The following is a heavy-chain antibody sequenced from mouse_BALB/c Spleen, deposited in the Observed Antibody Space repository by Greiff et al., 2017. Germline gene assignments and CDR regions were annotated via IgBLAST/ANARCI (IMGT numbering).Heavy chain of an antibody. CDR1: GFTFSDYY. V-gene: IGHV5-4*02. Sequence: EVKVVESGGGLVKPGGSLKLSCAASGFTFSDYYMYWVRQTPEKRLEWVATISDGGSYTYYPDSVKGRFTISRDNAKNNLYLQMSSLKSEDTAMYYCARAGGYYGSKGFAYWGQGTLVTVSA. J-gene: IGHJ3*01. CDR3: ARAGGYYGSKGFAY. D-gene: IGHD1-1*01. CDR2: ISDGGSYT.